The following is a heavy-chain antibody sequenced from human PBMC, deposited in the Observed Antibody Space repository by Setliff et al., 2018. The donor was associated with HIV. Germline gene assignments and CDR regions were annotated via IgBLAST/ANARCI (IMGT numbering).Heavy chain of an antibody. D-gene: IGHD3-22*01. CDR2: ISGDGADT. J-gene: IGHJ4*02. Sequence: PGGSLRLSCVASGFSFTTYPMTWVRQAPGMGLEWVAGISGDGADTLYADSVKGRFIVSSDSSKNTVYLQMNDLRVADTAIYYCARLAHPRAHQDSTGVFDYWGQGALVPSPQ. V-gene: IGHV3-23*01. CDR1: GFSFTTYP. CDR3: ARLAHPRAHQDSTGVFDY.